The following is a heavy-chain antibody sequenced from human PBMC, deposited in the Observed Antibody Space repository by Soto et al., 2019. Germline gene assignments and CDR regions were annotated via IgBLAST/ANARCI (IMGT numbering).Heavy chain of an antibody. CDR3: VKTPVITASSYYYDMDV. V-gene: IGHV3-23*01. Sequence: RGSLLLACASSVFTFSTYPMSWVRQAPGRGLEWVSVISGSGISTYYTDSVKGRFTISRDNSKNTVFLQMNSLRDEDTSVYYCVKTPVITASSYYYDMDVWGQGTPVTVSS. CDR2: ISGSGIST. J-gene: IGHJ6*02. CDR1: VFTFSTYP. D-gene: IGHD4-4*01.